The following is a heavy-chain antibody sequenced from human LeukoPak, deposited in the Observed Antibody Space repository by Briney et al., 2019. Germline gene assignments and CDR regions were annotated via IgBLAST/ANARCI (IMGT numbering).Heavy chain of an antibody. CDR2: INHSGST. J-gene: IGHJ4*02. D-gene: IGHD3-22*01. Sequence: PSETLSLTCAVYGGSLRGYYWSWIRQPPGKGLEWIGEINHSGSTNYNPSLKSRVTISVDTSKNQFSLKLSSVTAADTAVYYCARARGFGPYYYDSSGYYYYWGQGTLVTVSS. CDR1: GGSLRGYY. V-gene: IGHV4-34*01. CDR3: ARARGFGPYYYDSSGYYYY.